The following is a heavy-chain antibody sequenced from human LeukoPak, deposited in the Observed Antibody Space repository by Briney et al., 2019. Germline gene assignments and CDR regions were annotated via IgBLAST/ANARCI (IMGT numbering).Heavy chain of an antibody. V-gene: IGHV3-21*01. CDR3: AREDAKSLDY. J-gene: IGHJ4*02. Sequence: GGPLRLSCAASGFTFSTYPMNWVRQAPGKGLEWVSSINPSGGHIFHADSLKGRFTISRDNAKNSLYLQINGLRAEDTAVYYCAREDAKSLDYWGQGTLVTVSS. CDR2: INPSGGHI. D-gene: IGHD2-8*01. CDR1: GFTFSTYP.